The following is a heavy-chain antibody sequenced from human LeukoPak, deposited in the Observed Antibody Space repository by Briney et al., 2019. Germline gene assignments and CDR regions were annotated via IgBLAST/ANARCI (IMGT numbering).Heavy chain of an antibody. CDR1: GYTFTGYY. V-gene: IGHV1-2*02. CDR2: INPNSGGT. J-gene: IGHJ6*02. Sequence: GASVKVSCKAFGYTFTGYYLHWVRQAPGQGLEWMGWINPNSGGTNYAQKFQGRVTMTRDTSISTAYMELSRLRSDDTAVYYCARVVGIREYGMDVWGQGTTVTVSS. CDR3: ARVVGIREYGMDV. D-gene: IGHD2-15*01.